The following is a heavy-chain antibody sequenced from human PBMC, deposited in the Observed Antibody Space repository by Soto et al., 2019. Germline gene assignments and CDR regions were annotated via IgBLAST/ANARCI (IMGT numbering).Heavy chain of an antibody. Sequence: PSETLSLTCTVSGGSISSSSYYWGWIRQPPGKGLEWIGSIYYSGSTYYNPSLKSRVTISVDTSKNQFSLKLSSVTAADTAVYYCARFLVVLDACDIWGQGTMVTV. D-gene: IGHD2-15*01. CDR1: GGSISSSSYY. J-gene: IGHJ3*02. CDR3: ARFLVVLDACDI. CDR2: IYYSGST. V-gene: IGHV4-39*01.